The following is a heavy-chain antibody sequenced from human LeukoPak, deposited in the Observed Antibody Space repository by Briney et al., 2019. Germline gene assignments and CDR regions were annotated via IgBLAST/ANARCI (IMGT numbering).Heavy chain of an antibody. Sequence: GGSLRPSCAASGFTFRIFAVSCLRQAPGGGLGWVSSITNSGSDTYYTDSAKGRFTVSRDNSKNTLYRQMSSLRAQNTAVTYCGKSTGPIFGKGGYFDYWGQGTLVTVSS. V-gene: IGHV3-23*01. CDR1: GFTFRIFA. CDR3: GKSTGPIFGKGGYFDY. D-gene: IGHD3-3*01. CDR2: ITNSGSDT. J-gene: IGHJ4*02.